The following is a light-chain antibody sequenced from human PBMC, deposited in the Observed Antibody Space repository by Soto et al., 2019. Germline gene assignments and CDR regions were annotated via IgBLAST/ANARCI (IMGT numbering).Light chain of an antibody. V-gene: IGKV1-5*01. CDR2: DAS. J-gene: IGKJ5*01. CDR1: QSISSW. Sequence: DIQMTQSPSSLCASVGDRFTITCRASQSISSWLAWYQQKPGKAPKLLXYDASSLESGVPSRFSGSGSGTEFTLTISSLQPDDFETYYCQQYNSYSITFGQGTRLEIK. CDR3: QQYNSYSIT.